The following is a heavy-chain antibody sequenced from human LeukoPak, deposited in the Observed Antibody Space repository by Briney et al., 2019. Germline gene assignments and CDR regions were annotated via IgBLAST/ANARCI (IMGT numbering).Heavy chain of an antibody. V-gene: IGHV4-34*01. CDR3: ARESSIAACASSWYFDL. CDR1: GGSISSYY. D-gene: IGHD6-6*01. CDR2: INHSGST. Sequence: SETLSLTCTVSGGSISSYYWSWIRQPPGKGLEWIGEINHSGSTNNNPSLKSRVTISVDTSKSQFSLKLSSVTAADTAVYYCARESSIAACASSWYFDLWGRGTLVTVSS. J-gene: IGHJ2*01.